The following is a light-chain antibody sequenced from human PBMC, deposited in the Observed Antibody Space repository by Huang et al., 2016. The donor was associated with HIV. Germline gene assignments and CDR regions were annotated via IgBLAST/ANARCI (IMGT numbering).Light chain of an antibody. Sequence: DIQMTQSPSTLSASVGDRVTITCRASQSINNWLAWYQQKPGKATKLLIYKASSIESGVPSRFSGSGSGTEFTLTVNSLQPDDFATYYCQQYNSYSELTFGGGTKVEIK. J-gene: IGKJ4*01. CDR3: QQYNSYSELT. CDR2: KAS. CDR1: QSINNW. V-gene: IGKV1-5*03.